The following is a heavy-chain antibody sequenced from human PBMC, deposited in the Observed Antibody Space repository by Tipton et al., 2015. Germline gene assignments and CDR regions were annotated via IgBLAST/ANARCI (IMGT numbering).Heavy chain of an antibody. V-gene: IGHV4-38-2*01. CDR3: GRGDDSTSMTTGFDY. D-gene: IGHD5-18*01. J-gene: IGHJ4*02. CDR1: GYSISSGYY. Sequence: LRLSCAVSGYSISSGYYWGWIRQPPGKGLEWIGSISHSGNTYYNPSLKSRVTISVDSSKNQFYLKLASVTAADTAFYFCGRGDDSTSMTTGFDYWGQGALVTVSS. CDR2: ISHSGNT.